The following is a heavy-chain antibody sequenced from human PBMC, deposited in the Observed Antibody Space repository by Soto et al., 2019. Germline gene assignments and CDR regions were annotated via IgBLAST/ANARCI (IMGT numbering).Heavy chain of an antibody. CDR1: GGSISSSNW. CDR3: AQVNSGYDPIDY. J-gene: IGHJ4*02. D-gene: IGHD5-12*01. V-gene: IGHV4-4*02. Sequence: QVQLQESGPGLVKPSGTLSLTCAVSGGSISSSNWWSWVRQPPGKGLEWIGEIYHSGSTNYNPSLKSRVTISVDKSKNQSSLKVRSVTAADTAVYYCAQVNSGYDPIDYWGQGTLVTVSS. CDR2: IYHSGST.